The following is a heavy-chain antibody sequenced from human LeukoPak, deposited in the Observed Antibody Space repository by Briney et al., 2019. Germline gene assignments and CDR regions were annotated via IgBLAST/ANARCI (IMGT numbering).Heavy chain of an antibody. CDR1: GFTVSSNY. J-gene: IGHJ3*02. V-gene: IGHV3-66*02. CDR3: ARQDVLRFLEWSPDAFDI. CDR2: IYSGGST. Sequence: PGGSLRLSCAASGFTVSSNYMSWVRQAPGKGLEWGSVIYSGGSTYYADSVKGRFTISRDNSKNTLYLQMNSLRAEDTAVYYCARQDVLRFLEWSPDAFDIWGQGTMVTVSS. D-gene: IGHD3-3*01.